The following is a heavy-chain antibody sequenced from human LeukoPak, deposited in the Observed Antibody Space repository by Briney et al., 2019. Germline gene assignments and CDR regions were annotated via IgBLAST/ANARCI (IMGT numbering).Heavy chain of an antibody. V-gene: IGHV4-34*01. CDR2: INHSGST. J-gene: IGHJ4*02. Sequence: SETLSLTCAVYGGSFSGYYWSWIRQSPGKGLEWIGEINHSGSTNYNPSLKSRVTISLDTSKNQFSLKLSSVTAADTAVYYCARFSGYGDYANWGQGTLVTVSS. CDR1: GGSFSGYY. D-gene: IGHD4-17*01. CDR3: ARFSGYGDYAN.